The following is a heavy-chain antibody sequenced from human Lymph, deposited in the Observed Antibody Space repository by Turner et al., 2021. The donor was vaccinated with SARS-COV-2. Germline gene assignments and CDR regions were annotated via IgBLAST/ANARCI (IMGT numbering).Heavy chain of an antibody. J-gene: IGHJ3*02. CDR2: IIPMFGTA. CDR3: VRDTAVAGTLGAFDI. V-gene: IGHV1-69*01. D-gene: IGHD6-19*01. CDR1: GGTFSSYA. Sequence: QVQLVYSGAEVMMPGSSVKVSCKALGGTFSSYAITWVRQATGQGLEWMGGIIPMFGTANYAQKFQGRVTITADESTNTAYMELSSLRSEDTAVYYCVRDTAVAGTLGAFDIWGQGTMVTVSS.